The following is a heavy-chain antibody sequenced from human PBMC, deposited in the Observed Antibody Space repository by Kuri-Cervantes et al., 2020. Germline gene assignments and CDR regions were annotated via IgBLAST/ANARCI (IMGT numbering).Heavy chain of an antibody. CDR1: GFSLSNARMG. CDR3: AIRVAGTFDY. J-gene: IGHJ4*02. D-gene: IGHD6-19*01. V-gene: IGHV4-38-2*02. Sequence: SGPTLVKPTETLTLTCTVSGFSLSNARMGVSWIRQPPGKGLEWIGEINHSGSTNYNPSLKSRVTISVDTSKNQFSLKLSSVTAADTAVYYCAIRVAGTFDYWGQGTLVTVSS. CDR2: INHSGST.